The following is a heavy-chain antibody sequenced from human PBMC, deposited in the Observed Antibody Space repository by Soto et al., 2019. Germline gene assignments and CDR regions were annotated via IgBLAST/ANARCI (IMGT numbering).Heavy chain of an antibody. V-gene: IGHV6-1*01. CDR1: GDSFSSNIAG. CDR3: ARGSWDDVSGHYYMDV. Sequence: SPTLSLTCDISGDSFSSNIAGWNWIRQTPSRGLEWLGRTYYRSKWYNNYAVSVKSRVSVNPDTAKNQFSLQLNSVTPEDTAVYYCARGSWDDVSGHYYMDVWGKGTTVTVSS. J-gene: IGHJ6*03. CDR2: TYYRSKWYN. D-gene: IGHD1-1*01.